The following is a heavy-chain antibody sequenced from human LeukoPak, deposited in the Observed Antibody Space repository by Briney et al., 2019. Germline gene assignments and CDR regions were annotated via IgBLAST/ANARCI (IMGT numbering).Heavy chain of an antibody. V-gene: IGHV4-59*01. Sequence: SETLSLTCTVSGGSISSYYWSWIRQPPGKGLEWIGYIYYSGSTNYNPSLKSRVTISVDTSKNQFSLKLSSVTAADTALYYCARDSLGAFWFYMDVWGKGTTVTVSS. J-gene: IGHJ6*03. CDR1: GGSISSYY. D-gene: IGHD3-3*02. CDR3: ARDSLGAFWFYMDV. CDR2: IYYSGST.